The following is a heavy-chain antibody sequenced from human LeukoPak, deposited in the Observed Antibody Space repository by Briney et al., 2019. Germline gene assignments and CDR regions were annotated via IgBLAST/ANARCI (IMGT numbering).Heavy chain of an antibody. Sequence: GGSLRLSCAASGFTFSSYEMNWVRQAPGKGLEWVSYISSSGSTIYYADSVKGRFTISRDNAKNSLYLQMNSLRAEDTAVYYCARILSSDVSTVDGYWGQGTLVTVSS. D-gene: IGHD5/OR15-5a*01. V-gene: IGHV3-48*03. CDR2: ISSSGSTI. CDR1: GFTFSSYE. CDR3: ARILSSDVSTVDGY. J-gene: IGHJ4*02.